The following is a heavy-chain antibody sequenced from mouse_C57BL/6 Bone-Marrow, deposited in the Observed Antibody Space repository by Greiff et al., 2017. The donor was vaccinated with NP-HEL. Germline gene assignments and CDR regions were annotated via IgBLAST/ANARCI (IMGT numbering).Heavy chain of an antibody. V-gene: IGHV1-19*01. CDR1: GSPFTTSY. CDR2: IIPYNGGT. CDR3: ARGGNYAMDY. Sequence: VQLQQSGPFLVNPGASVKMSFKASGSPFTTSYLNWVKQSLEKSLEWIGVIIPYNGGTSYNQKFKGKATLTVDKSSSTAYMELNSLTSEDSAVYYCARGGNYAMDYWGQGTSVTVSS. J-gene: IGHJ4*01.